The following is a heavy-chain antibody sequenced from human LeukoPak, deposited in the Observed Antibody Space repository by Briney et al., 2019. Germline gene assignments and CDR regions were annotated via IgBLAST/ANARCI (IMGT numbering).Heavy chain of an antibody. D-gene: IGHD4-23*01. CDR2: IKIDGSEE. CDR1: GFTFSSHW. Sequence: PGGSLRLSCVGFGFTFSSHWMSWVRQAPGKGLEWVANIKIDGSEEYYVDSVKGRFIISRDNGKNSLWLQMNGLRVEDTAVYYCARGSYGGKSCEYFQNWGQGTLVSVSS. CDR3: ARGSYGGKSCEYFQN. V-gene: IGHV3-7*01. J-gene: IGHJ1*01.